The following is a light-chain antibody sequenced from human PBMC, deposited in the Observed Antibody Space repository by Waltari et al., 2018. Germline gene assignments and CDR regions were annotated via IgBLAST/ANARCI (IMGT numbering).Light chain of an antibody. CDR1: QSVKSD. V-gene: IGKV3-15*01. CDR3: QQYDKWPPIT. J-gene: IGKJ5*01. CDR2: GAS. Sequence: EILMTQSPATLSLSPGERATLSCRASQSVKSDLAWYQQKPGQATRLLFYGASIRAPGVTGRFSASGSGTDFTLTISSLRSEDFAVYYCQQYDKWPPITFGQGTRLEI.